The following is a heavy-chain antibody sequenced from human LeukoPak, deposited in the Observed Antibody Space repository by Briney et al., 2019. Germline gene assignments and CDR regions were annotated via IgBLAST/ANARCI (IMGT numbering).Heavy chain of an antibody. CDR1: GFTFYMYA. CDR3: AKDRPNFHENSGHYYRRDGDS. J-gene: IGHJ5*01. V-gene: IGHV3-23*01. D-gene: IGHD3-22*01. CDR2: MCGTAGCT. Sequence: GGSLRLSCQASGFTFYMYAISWVRQAPGKGLEWVASMCGTAGCTFYPDSVKGRFTISRDNSKNVLYLRMNSLTAEDTAIYYCAKDRPNFHENSGHYYRRDGDSWGQGTLVTVSS.